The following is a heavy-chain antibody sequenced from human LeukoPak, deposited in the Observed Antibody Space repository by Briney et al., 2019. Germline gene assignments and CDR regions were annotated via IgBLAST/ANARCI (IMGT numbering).Heavy chain of an antibody. CDR1: GFTFSSYG. J-gene: IGHJ4*02. Sequence: GGSLRLSCAASGFTFSSYGMYLVRQAPGKGLEWVSDISSSSTTIYYAGSVKCRFTISIDNAKNSLYLQMNRLRDEDTAVYYCARVRYSDYNYIDYGGEGILVTVSS. D-gene: IGHD5-12*01. V-gene: IGHV3-48*02. CDR3: ARVRYSDYNYIDY. CDR2: ISSSSTTI.